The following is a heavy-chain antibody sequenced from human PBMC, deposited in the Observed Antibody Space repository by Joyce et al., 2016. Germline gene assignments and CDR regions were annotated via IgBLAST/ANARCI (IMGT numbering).Heavy chain of an antibody. J-gene: IGHJ3*01. Sequence: QVNLVQSGAEVKKPGASVKVSCKASGYSFSDSYIHWVRQAPGQGLQWMGRINPDTGDTIDAQKFQGRVTLTRDTFISTVDMEVSRLRSDDTAVYFCARGPMPPYAFDVWGQGTLVTVST. V-gene: IGHV1-2*06. CDR1: GYSFSDSY. CDR2: INPDTGDT. CDR3: ARGPMPPYAFDV. D-gene: IGHD2-2*01.